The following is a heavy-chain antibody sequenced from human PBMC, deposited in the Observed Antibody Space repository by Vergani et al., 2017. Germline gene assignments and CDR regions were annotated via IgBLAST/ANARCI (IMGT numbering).Heavy chain of an antibody. J-gene: IGHJ3*01. D-gene: IGHD2-21*01. Sequence: QVQLQESGPGLVKPSQTLSLTRTVSGGSFSTGGQSWTWLWQSAGKGLEWIGRIYTSGATNYNPPLRSRASMAVHASKTQFSLKLTSVTAADTAVYYCARDGGEYDKDARDVWGQGTKVTVTS. CDR2: IYTSGAT. V-gene: IGHV4-61*02. CDR3: ARDGGEYDKDARDV. CDR1: GGSFSTGGQS.